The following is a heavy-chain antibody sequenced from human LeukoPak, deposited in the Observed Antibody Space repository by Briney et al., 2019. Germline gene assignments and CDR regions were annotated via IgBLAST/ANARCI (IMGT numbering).Heavy chain of an antibody. J-gene: IGHJ4*02. CDR3: ARDGPYCYDFDY. Sequence: GGSLRLSCAASGFTFRTYSMNWVRQAPGKGLEWVSSISSTSTYIYYADSVKGRFTISRDNAKNSLYLQMNSLRAEDTAVYYCARDGPYCYDFDYWGQGTLVTVSS. D-gene: IGHD2-2*01. CDR2: ISSTSTYI. CDR1: GFTFRTYS. V-gene: IGHV3-21*01.